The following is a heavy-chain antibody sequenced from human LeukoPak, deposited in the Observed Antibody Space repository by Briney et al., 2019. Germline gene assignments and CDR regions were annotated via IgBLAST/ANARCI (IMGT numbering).Heavy chain of an antibody. CDR3: ARGRGITGTYYDI. Sequence: GGSLRLSCAASGFTFSSYAMNWVRQAPGKGLEWVSYISSSSSTIYYADSVKGRFTISRDNAKNSLYLQMNSLRAEDTAVYYCARGRGITGTYYDIWGQGTMVTVSS. CDR1: GFTFSSYA. J-gene: IGHJ3*02. D-gene: IGHD1-20*01. CDR2: ISSSSSTI. V-gene: IGHV3-48*04.